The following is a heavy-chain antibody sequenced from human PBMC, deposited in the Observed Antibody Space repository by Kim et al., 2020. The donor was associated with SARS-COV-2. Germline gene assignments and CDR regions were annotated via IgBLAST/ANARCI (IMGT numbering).Heavy chain of an antibody. V-gene: IGHV3-49*03. CDR2: IRSKAYGGTT. D-gene: IGHD5-12*01. Sequence: GGSLRLSCTASGFTFGDYAMSWFRQAPGKGLEWVGFIRSKAYGGTTEYAASVKGRFTISRDDSKSIAYLQMNSLKTEDTAVYYCTLFGGYDLYYFDYWGQGTLVTVSS. CDR3: TLFGGYDLYYFDY. J-gene: IGHJ4*02. CDR1: GFTFGDYA.